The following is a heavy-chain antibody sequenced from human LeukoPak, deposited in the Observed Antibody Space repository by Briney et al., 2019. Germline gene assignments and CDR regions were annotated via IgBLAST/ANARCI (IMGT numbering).Heavy chain of an antibody. Sequence: GGSLRLSCAASGFTFDDYAMHWVRQAPGKGLEWVSGISWNSGSIGYADSVKGRFTISRDNAKNSLYLQMNSLTTEDTALYYCAKDRQSSGNYRWFDPWGQGTQVIVSP. J-gene: IGHJ5*02. CDR1: GFTFDDYA. CDR3: AKDRQSSGNYRWFDP. CDR2: ISWNSGSI. D-gene: IGHD3-10*01. V-gene: IGHV3-9*01.